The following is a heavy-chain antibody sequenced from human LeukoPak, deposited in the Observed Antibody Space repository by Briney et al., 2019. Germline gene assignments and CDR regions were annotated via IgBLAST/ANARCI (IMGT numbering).Heavy chain of an antibody. J-gene: IGHJ6*03. CDR1: GFTFSSYS. V-gene: IGHV3-48*04. Sequence: GGSLRLSCAASGFTFSSYSMNWVRQAPGKGLEWVSYISSSSSTIYYADSVKGRFTISRDNDKNSLYLQMNSLRAEDTAVYYCARDRVDIVVVPAAKRGDYYYYYMDVWGKGTTVTVSS. CDR3: ARDRVDIVVVPAAKRGDYYYYYMDV. CDR2: ISSSSSTI. D-gene: IGHD2-2*01.